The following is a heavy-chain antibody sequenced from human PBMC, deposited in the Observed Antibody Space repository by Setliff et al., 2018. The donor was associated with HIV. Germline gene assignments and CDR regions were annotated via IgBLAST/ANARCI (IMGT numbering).Heavy chain of an antibody. CDR3: AMFFSGTPFDF. D-gene: IGHD1-26*01. CDR2: IYPDDSET. J-gene: IGHJ4*02. V-gene: IGHV5-51*01. Sequence: GESLKISCKGSGYSFSTYWIGWVRQMPGKGLEWMGIIYPDDSETRYSPSFQGRVTISADKSISTAYLQWGSLKASDTAMYYCAMFFSGTPFDFWGQGTLVTVSS. CDR1: GYSFSTYW.